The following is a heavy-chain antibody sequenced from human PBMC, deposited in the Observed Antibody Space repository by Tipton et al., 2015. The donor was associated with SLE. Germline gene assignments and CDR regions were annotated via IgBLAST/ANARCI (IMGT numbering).Heavy chain of an antibody. J-gene: IGHJ4*02. D-gene: IGHD1-26*01. V-gene: IGHV3-7*01. CDR3: ARDVVGATEGLDY. Sequence: SLRLSCVGSGFNLSSYWMTWVRQTPGKGLEWVANIKQEGSERNYVDSVQGRFTISRENAENSLNLQINNLRAEDTAVYYCARDVVGATEGLDYWGQGTMVTVSS. CDR1: GFNLSSYW. CDR2: IKQEGSER.